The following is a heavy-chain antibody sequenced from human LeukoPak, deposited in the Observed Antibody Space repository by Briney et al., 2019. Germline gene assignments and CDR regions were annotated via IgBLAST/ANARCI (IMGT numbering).Heavy chain of an antibody. CDR1: GFTFSSYE. CDR2: ISSSGSTI. D-gene: IGHD1-26*01. CDR3: ARGKVWELLPGPAFDI. J-gene: IGHJ3*02. Sequence: GGSLRLSCAASGFTFSSYEMNWVRQAPGKGLEWVSYISSSGSTIYYADSVKGRFTISRDNAKNSLYLQMNSLRAEDTAVYYCARGKVWELLPGPAFDIWGQGTMVTVSS. V-gene: IGHV3-48*03.